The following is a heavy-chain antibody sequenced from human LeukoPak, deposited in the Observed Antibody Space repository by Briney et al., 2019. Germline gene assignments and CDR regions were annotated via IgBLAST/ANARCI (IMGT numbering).Heavy chain of an antibody. CDR1: GYSFPNYW. V-gene: IGHV5-51*01. CDR2: IYPGDSDT. D-gene: IGHD3-10*01. Sequence: GESLNTYRKGPGYSFPNYWIGWVRQMPGKGLEWMGIIYPGDSDTRYSPSFQGQVTISAYKSISTAYLQWSSLKASDTAMYYCARLMGVWFGEVSWPTNPRHSPDAFDIWGQGTMVTVSS. CDR3: ARLMGVWFGEVSWPTNPRHSPDAFDI. J-gene: IGHJ3*02.